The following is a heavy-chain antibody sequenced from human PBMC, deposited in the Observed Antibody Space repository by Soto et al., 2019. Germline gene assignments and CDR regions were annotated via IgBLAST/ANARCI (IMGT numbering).Heavy chain of an antibody. CDR1: GYTFTSYD. V-gene: IGHV1-8*01. Sequence: QVQLVQSGAEVKKPGASVKVSCKASGYTFTSYDINWVRQATGQGLEWMGWMNPNSGNTGYAQKFQGRVTRTRNTSISTAYMELSSLRSEDTAVYYCARAVGIEAYYYYYYYMDVWGKGTTVTVSS. CDR2: MNPNSGNT. CDR3: ARAVGIEAYYYYYYYMDV. J-gene: IGHJ6*03. D-gene: IGHD1-26*01.